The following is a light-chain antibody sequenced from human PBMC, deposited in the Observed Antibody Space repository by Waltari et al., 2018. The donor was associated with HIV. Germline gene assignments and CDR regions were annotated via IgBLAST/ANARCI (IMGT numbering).Light chain of an antibody. CDR1: KSNIGNNF. J-gene: IGLJ2*01. V-gene: IGLV1-47*01. CDR2: RND. CDR3: ASWDDNLGHWI. Sequence: QPKMTQAPSASKTPGQRITMSCSVTKSNIGNNFIYWYQKIAGGAPRLVMARNDQRPAGGPDRFAGTKSGTSAFLAITGLRLDDEATYFCASWDDNLGHWIFGGGTKLTVL.